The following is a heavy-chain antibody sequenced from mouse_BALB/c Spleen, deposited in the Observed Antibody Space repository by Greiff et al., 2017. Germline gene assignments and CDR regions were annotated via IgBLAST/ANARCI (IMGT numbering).Heavy chain of an antibody. J-gene: IGHJ3*01. CDR2: IDPANGNT. V-gene: IGHV14-3*02. CDR3: AKGLRLRFAY. CDR1: GFNIKDTY. Sequence: EVKLQESGAELVKPGASVKLSCTASGFNIKDTYMHWVKQRPEQGLEWIGRIDPANGNTKYDPKFQGKATITADTSSNTAYLQLSSLTSEDTAVYYCAKGLRLRFAYWGQGTLVTVSA. D-gene: IGHD1-2*01.